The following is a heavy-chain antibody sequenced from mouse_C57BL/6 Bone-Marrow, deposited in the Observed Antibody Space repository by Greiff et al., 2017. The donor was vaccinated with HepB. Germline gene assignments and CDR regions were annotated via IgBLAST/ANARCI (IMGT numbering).Heavy chain of an antibody. J-gene: IGHJ3*01. CDR2: IRNKANDYTT. Sequence: EVKLVESGGGLVQPGGSLSLSCAASGFTFTDYYMSWVRQTPGKALEWMGFIRNKANDYTTEYSASVKGRFTISRDNSQSIIYLQMNALSAEDSAAYYCAAYGSSYVGFAYWGQGTLVTVSA. D-gene: IGHD1-1*01. V-gene: IGHV7-3*01. CDR1: GFTFTDYY. CDR3: AAYGSSYVGFAY.